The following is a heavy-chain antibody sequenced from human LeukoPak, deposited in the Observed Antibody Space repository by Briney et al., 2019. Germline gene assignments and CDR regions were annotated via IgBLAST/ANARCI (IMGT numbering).Heavy chain of an antibody. Sequence: GGSLRLSCAASGFTFSIYGMHWVRQAPGKGLEWVAAIWEDGTNIHYADSVKGRFTVSRDNSKNTLYLQMSSLRDEDTALYYCARVGYNSGWYEYWGQGTLVTVSS. D-gene: IGHD6-19*01. CDR3: ARVGYNSGWYEY. J-gene: IGHJ4*02. CDR2: IWEDGTNI. CDR1: GFTFSIYG. V-gene: IGHV3-33*08.